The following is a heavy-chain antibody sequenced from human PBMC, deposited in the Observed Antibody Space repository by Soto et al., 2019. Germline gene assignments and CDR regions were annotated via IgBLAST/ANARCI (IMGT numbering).Heavy chain of an antibody. CDR3: ERKYRIGYCSGPSCLFDDAFDV. CDR1: GFTFTAYA. CDR2: ISYDGTNT. D-gene: IGHD2-2*01. J-gene: IGHJ3*01. V-gene: IGHV3-30-3*01. Sequence: QVQLVSSGGGVVQPGRSLRLSCAASGFTFTAYAMYWVRQAPGKGLEWVAVISYDGTNTYYADSVKGRFTISRDNSKNTQYREMDSLRAEDMAVYFCERKYRIGYCSGPSCLFDDAFDVWGQGTMVTVSS.